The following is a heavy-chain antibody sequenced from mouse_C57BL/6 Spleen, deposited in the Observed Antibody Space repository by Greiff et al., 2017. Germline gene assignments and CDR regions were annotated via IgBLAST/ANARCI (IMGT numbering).Heavy chain of an antibody. CDR3: ARSRLPSYAMDY. D-gene: IGHD3-2*02. CDR2: IDPSDSYT. V-gene: IGHV1-69*01. J-gene: IGHJ4*01. CDR1: GYTFTNYW. Sequence: VQLQQPGAELVMPGASVKLSCKASGYTFTNYWMHWVKQRPGQGLEWIGEIDPSDSYTNYNQKFKGKSTLTVDKSSSTAYMQLSSLTSEDSAVYYCARSRLPSYAMDYWGQGTSVTVSS.